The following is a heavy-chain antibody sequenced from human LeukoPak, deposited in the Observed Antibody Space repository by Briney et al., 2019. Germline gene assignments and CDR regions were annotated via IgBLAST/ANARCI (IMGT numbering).Heavy chain of an antibody. CDR2: ISAYNGNT. J-gene: IGHJ4*02. CDR1: GDTSTCYG. D-gene: IGHD1-26*01. Sequence: ASVKVSCKASGDTSTCYGISWVRQAPGQGLEWMGWISAYNGNTNYAQKLQGRVTMTTDTSTSTAYMELRSLESDDTAVYYCARDLGYSGSYQEIYDYWGQGTLVTVSS. CDR3: ARDLGYSGSYQEIYDY. V-gene: IGHV1-18*01.